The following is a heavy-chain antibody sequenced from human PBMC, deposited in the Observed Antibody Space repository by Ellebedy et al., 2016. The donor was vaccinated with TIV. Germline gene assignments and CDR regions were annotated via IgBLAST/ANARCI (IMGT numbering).Heavy chain of an antibody. V-gene: IGHV4-39*01. CDR1: GGSITSGTYY. CDR3: ARHIEVAGRVDY. D-gene: IGHD6-19*01. Sequence: MPSETLSLTCTVSGGSITSGTYYWGWIRQPPAQGLEWIGSVYYSGTTYYNPSLKSRVTISVDTSKKQFSLNLGSVTAADMAVYYCARHIEVAGRVDYWGQGTLVTVSS. J-gene: IGHJ4*02. CDR2: VYYSGTT.